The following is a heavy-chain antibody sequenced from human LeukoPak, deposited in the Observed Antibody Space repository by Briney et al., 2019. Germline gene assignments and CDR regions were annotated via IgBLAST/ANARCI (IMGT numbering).Heavy chain of an antibody. Sequence: GRSLRLSCGPAGSTFDKYAMHCVRQAPGEWMGWVSCISWNSGSIGYADSVKGRFTISRDNAKNSLYLQMNSLRAEDTALYYCAKEIFTMVRGVVDYWGQGTLVTVSS. V-gene: IGHV3-9*01. CDR2: ISWNSGSI. J-gene: IGHJ4*02. D-gene: IGHD3-10*01. CDR3: AKEIFTMVRGVVDY. CDR1: GSTFDKYA.